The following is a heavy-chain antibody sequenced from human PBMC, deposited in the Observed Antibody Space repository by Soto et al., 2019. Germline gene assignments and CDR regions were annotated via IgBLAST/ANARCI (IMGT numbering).Heavy chain of an antibody. CDR2: IYVGGNT. CDR1: GTSLSSDSDS. D-gene: IGHD2-2*01. J-gene: IGHJ6*02. CDR3: AGYCNSAICPEDHYFAVEV. V-gene: IGHV4-30-2*02. Sequence: PSQTLSLMCAVSGTSLSSDSDSWSWLPQPPRKGLQWIRHIYVGGNTYYAPSLESRVAISVDTSKKQVSLKLSSVSAPDTARYFCAGYCNSAICPEDHYFAVEVWGQGTTVTVSS.